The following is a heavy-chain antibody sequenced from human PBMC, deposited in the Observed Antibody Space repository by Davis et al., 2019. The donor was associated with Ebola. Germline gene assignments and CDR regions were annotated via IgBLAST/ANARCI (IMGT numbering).Heavy chain of an antibody. J-gene: IGHJ5*02. CDR1: GYTFTSYG. D-gene: IGHD4-23*01. CDR2: ISAYNGNT. Sequence: ASVKVSCKASGYTFTSYGISWVRQAPGQGLEWMGWISAYNGNTNYAQKFQGRVTITADESTSTAYMELSSLRSEDTAVYYCAREGDGYGGNPYNWFDPWGQGTLVTVSS. CDR3: AREGDGYGGNPYNWFDP. V-gene: IGHV1-18*01.